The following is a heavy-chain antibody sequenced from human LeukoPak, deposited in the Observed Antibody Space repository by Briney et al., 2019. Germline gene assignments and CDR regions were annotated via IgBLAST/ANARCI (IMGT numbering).Heavy chain of an antibody. D-gene: IGHD3-10*01. CDR1: GGSFSGYY. CDR2: INHSGST. J-gene: IGHJ4*02. Sequence: PSETLSLTCAVYGGSFSGYYWSWIRQPPGKGLEWIGEINHSGSTNYNPSLKSRVTISVDTSKSQFSLKLSSVTAADTAVYYCARDNYYGSGSYSLGYWGQGTLVTVSS. V-gene: IGHV4-34*01. CDR3: ARDNYYGSGSYSLGY.